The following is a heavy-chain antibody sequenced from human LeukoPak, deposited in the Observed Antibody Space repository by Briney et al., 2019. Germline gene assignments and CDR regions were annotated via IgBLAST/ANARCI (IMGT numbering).Heavy chain of an antibody. D-gene: IGHD6-19*01. CDR2: INPSGDST. CDR1: GYTFTSYS. J-gene: IGHJ4*02. CDR3: ARGATYISGHHDA. Sequence: ASVKVSCKASGYTFTSYSVQWVRQAPGQGLEWMGIINPSGDSTSYTQKLQGRLTMTRDTSTNTVYMELSSLRSDDTAVYYCARGATYISGHHDAWGQGTLVTVSS. V-gene: IGHV1-46*01.